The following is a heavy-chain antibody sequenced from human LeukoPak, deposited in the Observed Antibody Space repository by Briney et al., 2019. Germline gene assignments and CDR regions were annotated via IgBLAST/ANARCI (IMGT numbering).Heavy chain of an antibody. J-gene: IGHJ4*02. D-gene: IGHD2-15*01. V-gene: IGHV3-15*01. Sequence: KSGGSLRLSCAASGFTFTKAWMSWVRQAPGKGLEWVGRIKSIHDDCTSDYGGRVKDICNISRDNSKNTVYLQMDTLKTEDTAVYYCNTVAIGFCSSANCYAGDYWGQGILVTVSS. CDR1: GFTFTKAW. CDR3: NTVAIGFCSSANCYAGDY. CDR2: IKSIHDDCTS.